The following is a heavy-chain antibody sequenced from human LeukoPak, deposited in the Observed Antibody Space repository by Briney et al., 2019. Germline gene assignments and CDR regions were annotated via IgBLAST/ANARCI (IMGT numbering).Heavy chain of an antibody. J-gene: IGHJ4*02. V-gene: IGHV4-4*08. Sequence: SETLSLTCTVSGGFISSYYWTWIRQPPGKGLEWIGYIYTSETTNYNPSLKSRVTISTDTSKNQFSLRLISVTAADTAVYYCARAGDYYNGRWDYWGQGHLVTVSS. CDR1: GGFISSYY. D-gene: IGHD3-10*01. CDR3: ARAGDYYNGRWDY. CDR2: IYTSETT.